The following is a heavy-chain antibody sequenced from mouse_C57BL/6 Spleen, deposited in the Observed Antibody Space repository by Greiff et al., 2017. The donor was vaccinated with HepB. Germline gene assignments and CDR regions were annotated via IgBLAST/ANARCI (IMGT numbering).Heavy chain of an antibody. V-gene: IGHV1-26*01. CDR1: GYTFTDYY. CDR2: INPNNGGT. CDR3: ARSYYSNYVFDY. Sequence: VQLQQSGPELVKPGASVKISCKASGYTFTDYYMNWVKQSHGKSLEWIGDINPNNGGTSYNQKFKGKATLTVDKSSSTAYMELRSLTSEDSAVYYCARSYYSNYVFDYWGQGTTLTVSS. J-gene: IGHJ2*01. D-gene: IGHD2-5*01.